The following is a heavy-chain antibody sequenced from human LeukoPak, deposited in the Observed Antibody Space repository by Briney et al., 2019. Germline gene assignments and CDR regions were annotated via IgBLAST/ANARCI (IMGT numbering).Heavy chain of an antibody. CDR2: IKSETEGGTI. Sequence: PGGSLRLSCAASGFTFSNAWMSWVRQAPGKGLEWVGRIKSETEGGTIDYGAPAKGRFTISRDDSKTTVYLQMNRLETEDTALYYCTTDRGAGAMGNWGQGTLVTVSS. V-gene: IGHV3-15*01. CDR3: TTDRGAGAMGN. D-gene: IGHD5-18*01. CDR1: GFTFSNAW. J-gene: IGHJ4*02.